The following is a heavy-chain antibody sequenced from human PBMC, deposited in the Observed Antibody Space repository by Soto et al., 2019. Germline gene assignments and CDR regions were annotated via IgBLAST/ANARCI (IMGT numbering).Heavy chain of an antibody. V-gene: IGHV3-23*01. J-gene: IGHJ5*02. D-gene: IGHD3-22*01. CDR2: ISGSGGST. Sequence: ASVKVSCSASGFTFSSYAMSWVRQAPGKGLEWVSAISGSGGSTYYADAVKGRFTISRDNSKNTLYLQMNSLRAEDTAVYYCAKDLSYYEPVNWFDPWGQGTLVPVSP. CDR1: GFTFSSYA. CDR3: AKDLSYYEPVNWFDP.